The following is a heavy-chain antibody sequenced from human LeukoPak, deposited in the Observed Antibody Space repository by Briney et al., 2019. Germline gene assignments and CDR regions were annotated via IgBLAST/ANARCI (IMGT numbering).Heavy chain of an antibody. CDR1: GFTFSSYE. CDR3: ARGRGRAYYYDSSGYYWFQH. V-gene: IGHV3-48*03. Sequence: GGSLRLPCAASGFTFSSYEMNWVRQAPGKGLEWVSYISSSGSTIYYADSVKGRFTISRDNAKNSLYLQMNSLRAEDTAVYYCARGRGRAYYYDSSGYYWFQHWGQGTLVTVSS. CDR2: ISSSGSTI. J-gene: IGHJ1*01. D-gene: IGHD3-22*01.